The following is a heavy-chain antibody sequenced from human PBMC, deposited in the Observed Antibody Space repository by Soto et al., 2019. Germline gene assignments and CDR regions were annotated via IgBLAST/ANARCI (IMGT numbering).Heavy chain of an antibody. Sequence: ASVNVSCKASGYTFTRYGFSWVRQAPGQGLEWMGWISAYNGNTNYAQKLQGRVTMTTDTSTSTAYMELRSLRSDDTAVYYCARDHCSSTSCYTAVDYWGQGTLVTVSS. CDR1: GYTFTRYG. D-gene: IGHD2-2*02. V-gene: IGHV1-18*01. J-gene: IGHJ4*02. CDR3: ARDHCSSTSCYTAVDY. CDR2: ISAYNGNT.